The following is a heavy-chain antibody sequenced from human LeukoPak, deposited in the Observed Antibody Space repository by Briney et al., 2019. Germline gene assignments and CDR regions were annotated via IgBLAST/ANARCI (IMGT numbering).Heavy chain of an antibody. D-gene: IGHD3-3*02. Sequence: SETLSLTCIVSGGSISGYYWTWIRQPAGKGLEWIGRIYTSGSTNYNPSLKSRVTMSVDTSKNQFSLKLSSVTAADTAVYYCAREESTLDYYYYYMDVWGKGTTVTVSS. CDR1: GGSISGYY. CDR2: IYTSGST. J-gene: IGHJ6*03. V-gene: IGHV4-4*07. CDR3: AREESTLDYYYYYMDV.